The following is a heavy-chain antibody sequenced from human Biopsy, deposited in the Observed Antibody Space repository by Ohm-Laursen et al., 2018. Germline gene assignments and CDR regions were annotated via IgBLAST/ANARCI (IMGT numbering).Heavy chain of an antibody. CDR2: IFPGDSDT. D-gene: IGHD3-22*01. V-gene: IGHV5-51*01. Sequence: ESLRISCKGSGYSFTSYWIGWVRQMPGKGLEWMGIIFPGDSDTKYNPSFQGQVTVSADMSLSTAYLQWTSLKASDTALYYCARQDDSSGYYTFDYWGQGTLVTVSS. J-gene: IGHJ4*02. CDR3: ARQDDSSGYYTFDY. CDR1: GYSFTSYW.